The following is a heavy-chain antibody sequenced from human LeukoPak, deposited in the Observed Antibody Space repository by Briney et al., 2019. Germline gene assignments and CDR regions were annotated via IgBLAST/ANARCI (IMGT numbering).Heavy chain of an antibody. D-gene: IGHD1-26*01. CDR1: GFTFSSYA. CDR2: VSGSGDTT. Sequence: HPGGSLRLSCAASGFTFSSYAMTWVRQAPGEGLEWVSAVSGSGDTTYYADSVKGRFTISRDNSKSTLYLQVNSLRADDAALYYCAKVATSTSGPFDYWGQGTLVTVSS. J-gene: IGHJ4*02. V-gene: IGHV3-23*01. CDR3: AKVATSTSGPFDY.